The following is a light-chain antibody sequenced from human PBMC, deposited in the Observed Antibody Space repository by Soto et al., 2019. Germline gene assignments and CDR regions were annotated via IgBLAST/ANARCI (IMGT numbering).Light chain of an antibody. CDR3: QQYDNLPPTWT. Sequence: EIQMTQSPSSLYASVGNRIHITCQASQDIATYLNWYQQKPGKAPNLLIYDASNLETGVPSRFSGGGSGTHFTFTISNLQPEDIATYYCQQYDNLPPTWTFGQGTKVDI. J-gene: IGKJ1*01. CDR2: DAS. V-gene: IGKV1-33*01. CDR1: QDIATY.